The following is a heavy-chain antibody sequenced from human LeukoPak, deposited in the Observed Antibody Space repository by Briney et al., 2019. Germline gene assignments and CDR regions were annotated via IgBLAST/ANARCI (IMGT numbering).Heavy chain of an antibody. CDR1: GYSFTRHY. D-gene: IGHD3-22*01. Sequence: ASVKVSCKASGYSFTRHYMHWVRQAPGQGLEWMGIINPSGGSTNYAQRFRGRVTMTTDTSTSTAYMELRSLRSDDTAVYYCASHYYGSWFDPWGQGTLVTVSS. CDR2: INPSGGST. J-gene: IGHJ5*02. V-gene: IGHV1-46*01. CDR3: ASHYYGSWFDP.